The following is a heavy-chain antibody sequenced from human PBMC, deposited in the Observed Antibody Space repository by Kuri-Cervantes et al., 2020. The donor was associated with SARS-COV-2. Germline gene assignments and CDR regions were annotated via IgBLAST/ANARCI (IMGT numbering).Heavy chain of an antibody. CDR2: IYHSGSS. Sequence: SETLSLTCAVYGGSFSGYYWSWIRQPPGKGLEWIGSIYHSGSSYYNPSLKSRVTISVDTSKNQFSLKLSSVTAADTAVYYCARHPAPRYCSSTSCYGIWFDPWGQGTLVTVSS. CDR1: GGSFSGYY. CDR3: ARHPAPRYCSSTSCYGIWFDP. J-gene: IGHJ5*02. D-gene: IGHD2-2*01. V-gene: IGHV4-34*01.